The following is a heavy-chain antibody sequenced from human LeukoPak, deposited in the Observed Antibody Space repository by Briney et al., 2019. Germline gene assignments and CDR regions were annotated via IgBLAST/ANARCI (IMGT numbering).Heavy chain of an antibody. CDR1: GYTFTSYG. J-gene: IGHJ5*02. V-gene: IGHV1-18*01. CDR2: ISAYNGNT. Sequence: ASVKVSCKASGYTFTSYGISWVRQAPGQGLEWMGWISAYNGNTNYAQKLQGRVTMTTDTSTSTAYMELRSLRSDDTAVYYCARGRRRRIAAAGTILLDSIDPWGQGTLVTVSS. D-gene: IGHD6-13*01. CDR3: ARGRRRRIAAAGTILLDSIDP.